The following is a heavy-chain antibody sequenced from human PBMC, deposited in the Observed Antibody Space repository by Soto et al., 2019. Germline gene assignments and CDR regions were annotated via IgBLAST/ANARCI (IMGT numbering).Heavy chain of an antibody. Sequence: EAKVVESGGGLVQPGGSLRLSCAASGFTFSTYWMHWVRQVPGKGLVWVSRIKGDGSSLSYADSVKGRFTISRDNVENTVYLQMGSLRADDTALYYCARGLKNYYGVDVWGQGTTVTVSS. CDR2: IKGDGSSL. J-gene: IGHJ6*02. CDR3: ARGLKNYYGVDV. V-gene: IGHV3-74*01. CDR1: GFTFSTYW.